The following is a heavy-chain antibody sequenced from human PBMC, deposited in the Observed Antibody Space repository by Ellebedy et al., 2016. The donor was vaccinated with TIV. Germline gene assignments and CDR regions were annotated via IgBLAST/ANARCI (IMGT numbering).Heavy chain of an antibody. V-gene: IGHV5-10-1*01. CDR2: IDPSDSYT. CDR1: GYSFTSYW. D-gene: IGHD5-12*01. J-gene: IGHJ4*02. Sequence: GESLKISCKSSGYSFTSYWISWVRQMPGKGLEWMGRIDPSDSYTNYSPSFQGHVTISADKSISTAYLQWSSLKASDTAMYYCARHERSPGGYDLRGYFDYWGQGTLVTVSS. CDR3: ARHERSPGGYDLRGYFDY.